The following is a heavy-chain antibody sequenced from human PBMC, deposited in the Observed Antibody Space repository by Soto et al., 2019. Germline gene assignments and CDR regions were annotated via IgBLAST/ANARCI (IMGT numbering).Heavy chain of an antibody. D-gene: IGHD3-22*01. J-gene: IGHJ4*02. V-gene: IGHV3-30-3*01. CDR2: ISYDGSNK. Sequence: PGGSLRLSCAASGFTFSSYAMHWVRQAPGKXLEWVAVISYDGSNKYYADSVKGRFTISRDNSKNTLYLQMNSLRAEDTAVYYCARDKLYYYDSSGYYKFDYWGQGTLVTVSS. CDR1: GFTFSSYA. CDR3: ARDKLYYYDSSGYYKFDY.